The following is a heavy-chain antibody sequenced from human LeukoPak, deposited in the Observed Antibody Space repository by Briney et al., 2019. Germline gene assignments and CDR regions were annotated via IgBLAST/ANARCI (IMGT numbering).Heavy chain of an antibody. V-gene: IGHV3-23*01. J-gene: IGHJ4*02. D-gene: IGHD5-18*01. CDR2: ISGSGGST. Sequence: PGGSLRLSCAASGFTFSSYAMSGVRQAPGKGLEWVSAISGSGGSTYYADSVKGRFTISRDNAKNTLFLQMNSLRAEDTAVYYCTSDTVDRAVGIDYWGQGTLVTVSS. CDR3: TSDTVDRAVGIDY. CDR1: GFTFSSYA.